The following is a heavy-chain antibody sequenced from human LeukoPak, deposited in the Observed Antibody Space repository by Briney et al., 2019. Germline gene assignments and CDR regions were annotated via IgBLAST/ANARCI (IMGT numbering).Heavy chain of an antibody. Sequence: SQTLSLTCSVSGDSISSDGYPWTWIRQPPGKGLEWIGYISYSGDTNYNPSLKSRLTISLDASKNHFSLKLTSVAAADTAVYYCARDVVVTASPDAFDIWGQGTLVTVSS. CDR2: ISYSGDT. J-gene: IGHJ3*02. CDR1: GDSISSDGYP. CDR3: ARDVVVTASPDAFDI. V-gene: IGHV4-31*03. D-gene: IGHD2-21*02.